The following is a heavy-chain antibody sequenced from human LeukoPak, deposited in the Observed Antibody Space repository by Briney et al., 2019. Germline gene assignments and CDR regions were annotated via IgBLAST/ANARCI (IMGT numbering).Heavy chain of an antibody. CDR1: GFTFFSSA. Sequence: SVKVSCKASGFTFFSSAVQWVRQARGQRLEWIGWIIPASANIKYAQQFQERVTITRDMSTSTAYMELSNLRSEDTAVYYCAGALTGAINYFDPWGQGTLVTVSS. CDR2: IIPASANI. D-gene: IGHD3-9*01. CDR3: AGALTGAINYFDP. J-gene: IGHJ5*02. V-gene: IGHV1-58*01.